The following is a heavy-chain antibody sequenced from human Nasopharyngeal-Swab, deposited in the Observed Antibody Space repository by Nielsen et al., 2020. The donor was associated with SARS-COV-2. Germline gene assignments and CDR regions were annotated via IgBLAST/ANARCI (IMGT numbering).Heavy chain of an antibody. CDR2: IRSKAYGGTT. CDR3: TREGQRTAFDI. Sequence: WIRQPPGKGLEWVGFIRSKAYGGTTEYAASVKGRFTISRDDSKSIAYLQMNSLKTEDTAVYYCTREGQRTAFDIWGQGTMGTVSS. V-gene: IGHV3-49*02. J-gene: IGHJ3*02.